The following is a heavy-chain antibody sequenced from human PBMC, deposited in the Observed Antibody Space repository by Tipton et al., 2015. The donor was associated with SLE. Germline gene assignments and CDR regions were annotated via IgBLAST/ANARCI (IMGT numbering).Heavy chain of an antibody. CDR3: ARSLETFDV. Sequence: TLSLTCAVSGGSISSGDYHWNWIRQSAGEGLEWLGRISATGGTYYNPSLNSPVTMSLDTSKNHFFLKLSSVTAADTAVYYCARSLETFDVWGQGTMVTVSS. D-gene: IGHD3-3*01. J-gene: IGHJ3*01. V-gene: IGHV4-61*02. CDR2: ISATGGT. CDR1: GGSISSGDYH.